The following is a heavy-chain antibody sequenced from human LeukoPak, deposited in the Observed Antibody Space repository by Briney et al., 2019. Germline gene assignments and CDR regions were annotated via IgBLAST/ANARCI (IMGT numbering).Heavy chain of an antibody. Sequence: TGGSLRLSCAASGFTFDDYAMHWVRQAPGKGLEWVSGISWNSGSIGYADSVKGRFTISRDNAKNSLYLQMNSLRAEDTAVYYCARDESLAAASNDYWGQGTLVTVSS. V-gene: IGHV3-9*01. CDR2: ISWNSGSI. J-gene: IGHJ4*02. CDR3: ARDESLAAASNDY. CDR1: GFTFDDYA. D-gene: IGHD6-13*01.